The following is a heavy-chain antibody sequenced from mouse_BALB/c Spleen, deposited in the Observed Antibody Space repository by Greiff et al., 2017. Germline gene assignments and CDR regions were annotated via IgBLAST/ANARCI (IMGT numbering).Heavy chain of an antibody. CDR3: ARHEYRDDYGSSGYFDV. J-gene: IGHJ1*01. Sequence: QVQLQQSGAGLVKPGASVKLSCKASGYTFTEYIIHWVKQRSGQGLEWIGWFYPGSGSIKYNEKFKDKATLTADKSSSTVYMELSRLTSEDSAVYYCARHEYRDDYGSSGYFDVWGAGTTVTVSS. V-gene: IGHV1-62-2*01. D-gene: IGHD1-1*01. CDR2: FYPGSGSI. CDR1: GYTFTEYI.